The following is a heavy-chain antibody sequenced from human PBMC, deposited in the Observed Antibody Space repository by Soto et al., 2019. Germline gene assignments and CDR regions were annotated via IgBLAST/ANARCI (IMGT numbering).Heavy chain of an antibody. D-gene: IGHD2-15*01. V-gene: IGHV3-33*01. CDR1: GFTFSSYG. J-gene: IGHJ6*02. Sequence: QVQLVESGGGVVQPGRSLRLSCAASGFTFSSYGMHWVRQAPGKGLEWVAFIWYDGSNKYYADSVKGRFTISRDNSKNSLYLQMNSLRAEDTAVYYCATTDCSGGSCHYYYYYGMDVWGQGTTVTVSS. CDR3: ATTDCSGGSCHYYYYYGMDV. CDR2: IWYDGSNK.